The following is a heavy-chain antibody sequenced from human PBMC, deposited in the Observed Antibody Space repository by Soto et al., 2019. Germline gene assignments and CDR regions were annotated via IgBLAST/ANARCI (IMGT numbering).Heavy chain of an antibody. CDR2: ISYDGSNK. J-gene: IGHJ4*02. Sequence: QVQLVESGGGVVQPGRSLRLSCAASGFTFSRYDMHWVRQAPGKGLEWVAVISYDGSNKYYADSVKGRFTISRDNSKNTLYLQMNSLRAEDTAVYYCARDLMTTVTTLDYWGQGTLVTVSS. CDR3: ARDLMTTVTTLDY. V-gene: IGHV3-30-3*01. CDR1: GFTFSRYD. D-gene: IGHD4-17*01.